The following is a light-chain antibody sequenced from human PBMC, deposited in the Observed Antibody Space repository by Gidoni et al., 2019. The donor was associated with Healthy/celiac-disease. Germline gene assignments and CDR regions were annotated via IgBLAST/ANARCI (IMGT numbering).Light chain of an antibody. V-gene: IGLV2-11*01. CDR2: DVS. CDR1: SSDVGGYNS. Sequence: QSALTQPLSVSGSPGQSVTISCPGTSSDVGGYNSVAWYQQHPGKAPKLMIYDVSKRPSGVPDRFSVSKSGNTASLTISGLQAEDEADYYCCSYAGSYTHYVFGTGTKVTVL. CDR3: CSYAGSYTHYV. J-gene: IGLJ1*01.